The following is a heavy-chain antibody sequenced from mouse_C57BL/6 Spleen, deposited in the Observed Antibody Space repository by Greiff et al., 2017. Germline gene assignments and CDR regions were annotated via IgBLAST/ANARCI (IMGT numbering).Heavy chain of an antibody. CDR3: ALGYYYGSSYDYFDY. D-gene: IGHD1-1*01. CDR1: GYAFSSYW. Sequence: QVHVKQSGAELVKPGASVKISCKASGYAFSSYWMNWVKQRPGKGLEWIGQIYPGDGDTNYNGKFKGKATLTADKSSSTAYMQLSSLTSEDSAVYFCALGYYYGSSYDYFDYWGQGTTLTVSS. V-gene: IGHV1-80*01. J-gene: IGHJ2*01. CDR2: IYPGDGDT.